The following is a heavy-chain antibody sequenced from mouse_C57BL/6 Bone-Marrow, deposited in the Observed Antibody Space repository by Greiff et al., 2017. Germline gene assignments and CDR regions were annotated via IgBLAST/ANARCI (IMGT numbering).Heavy chain of an antibody. J-gene: IGHJ3*01. CDR2: IYPGDGDT. Sequence: QVQLQQSGPELVKPGASVKISCKASGYAFSSSWMNWVKQRPGTGLEWIGRIYPGDGDTNYNGKFKGKATLTADKSSSTAYMQLSSLTSEDSAVYFCAYGSSHWFAYWGQGTLVTVSA. CDR3: AYGSSHWFAY. D-gene: IGHD1-1*01. V-gene: IGHV1-82*01. CDR1: GYAFSSSW.